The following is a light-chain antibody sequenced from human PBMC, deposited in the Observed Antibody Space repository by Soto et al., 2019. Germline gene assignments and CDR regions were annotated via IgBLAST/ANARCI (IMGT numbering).Light chain of an antibody. Sequence: EIVLMQSPGILSLSPGERATLSCRASQGVSATYLAWYQQKPGQAPRLLIYDASSRATGIPDRFSGSGSGTDFTLTISGLEPEDFALYYCQQYGSSPQTFGQGTKLEIK. V-gene: IGKV3-20*01. J-gene: IGKJ2*01. CDR2: DAS. CDR3: QQYGSSPQT. CDR1: QGVSATY.